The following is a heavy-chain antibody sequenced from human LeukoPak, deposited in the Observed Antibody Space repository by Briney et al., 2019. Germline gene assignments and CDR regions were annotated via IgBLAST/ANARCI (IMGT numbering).Heavy chain of an antibody. V-gene: IGHV3-23*01. D-gene: IGHD3-3*01. CDR3: AKPRHYDFWSGYSEYFDY. CDR2: ISGSGGST. J-gene: IGHJ4*02. Sequence: PGGSLRPSCAASGFTFSSYGMHWVRQAPGKGLEWVSAISGSGGSTYYADSVKGRFTISRDNSKNTLYLQMNSLRAEDTAVYYCAKPRHYDFWSGYSEYFDYWGQGTLVTVSS. CDR1: GFTFSSYG.